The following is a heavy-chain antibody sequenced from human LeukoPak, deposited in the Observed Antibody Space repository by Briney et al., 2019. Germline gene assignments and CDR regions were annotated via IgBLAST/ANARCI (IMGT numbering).Heavy chain of an antibody. CDR2: IHYTGST. CDR3: ARDTYYDFWSGYYKGFDY. CDR1: RGSINYSY. V-gene: IGHV4-59*01. J-gene: IGHJ4*02. Sequence: TETLSLTFTVYRGSINYSYWGSIPQPPGKGLEFIQYIHYTGSTNYNPSLKSRGTISVDTSKSQFSLKLSSVTAADTAIYYCARDTYYDFWSGYYKGFDYWGQGTLVTVSS. D-gene: IGHD3-3*01.